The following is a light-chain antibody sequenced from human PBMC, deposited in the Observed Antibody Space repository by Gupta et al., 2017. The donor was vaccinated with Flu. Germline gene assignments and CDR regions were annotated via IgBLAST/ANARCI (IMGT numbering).Light chain of an antibody. CDR1: SSDVGGYNY. V-gene: IGLV2-14*04. J-gene: IGLJ1*01. CDR3: SSYTSSSTPYV. Sequence: SSDVGGYNYVSWYQQHPGKAPRLMIYDVSNRPSGVSNRFSGSKSGNTASLTISGLQAEDEADYYCSSYTSSSTPYVFGTGTKVTVL. CDR2: DVS.